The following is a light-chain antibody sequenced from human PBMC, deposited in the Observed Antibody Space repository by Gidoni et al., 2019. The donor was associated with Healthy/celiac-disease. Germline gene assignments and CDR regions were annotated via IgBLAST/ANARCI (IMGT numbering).Light chain of an antibody. J-gene: IGKJ1*01. CDR1: QSISSY. CDR2: AAS. Sequence: DIQMTQSPSSLSASVGDRVTITCRASQSISSYLNWYQQKPGKAPKLLIYAASSLQSGVPSRFSVSGSVTDFTLTISSLQPEDFATYYCQQSYSNPRTFGQGTKVEIK. CDR3: QQSYSNPRT. V-gene: IGKV1-39*01.